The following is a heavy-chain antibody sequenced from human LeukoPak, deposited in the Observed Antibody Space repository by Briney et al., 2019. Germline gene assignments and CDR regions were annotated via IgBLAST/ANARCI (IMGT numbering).Heavy chain of an antibody. CDR1: GGSISSGGYS. D-gene: IGHD3-22*01. V-gene: IGHV4-30-4*07. CDR3: ARDGEDSSGYQNAFDI. CDR2: IYYSGST. Sequence: SETLSLTCAVSGGSISSGGYSWSWIRQPPGKGLEWIGYIYYSGSTYYNPSLKSRVTISVDTSKNQFSLKLSSVTAADTAVYHCARDGEDSSGYQNAFDIWGQGTMVTVSS. J-gene: IGHJ3*02.